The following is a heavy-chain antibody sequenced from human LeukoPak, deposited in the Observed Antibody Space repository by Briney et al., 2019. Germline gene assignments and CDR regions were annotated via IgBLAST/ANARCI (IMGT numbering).Heavy chain of an antibody. CDR3: ASIRGQLVAY. J-gene: IGHJ4*02. Sequence: LSGGSLRLSCAASGFTFSGSAMHWVRQASGKGLEWVGRIRNKADSYVTTYAASVKGRFTISRDDSKNTAYLQMTSLQTEDTAVYYCASIRGQLVAYWGQGTLVTVSS. CDR2: IRNKADSYVT. V-gene: IGHV3-73*01. CDR1: GFTFSGSA. D-gene: IGHD6-6*01.